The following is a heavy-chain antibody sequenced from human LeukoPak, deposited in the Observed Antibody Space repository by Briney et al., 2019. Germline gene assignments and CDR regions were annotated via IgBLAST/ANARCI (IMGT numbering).Heavy chain of an antibody. D-gene: IGHD3-3*01. CDR3: ARGPSKFGVVKTKWYFDL. CDR1: GGSFSGYY. J-gene: IGHJ2*01. Sequence: PSETLSLTCAVYGGSFSGYYWSWIRQPPGKGLEWIGEINHSGSTNYNPSLKSRVTISVDTSKNQFSLKLSSVTAADTAVYYCARGPSKFGVVKTKWYFDLWGRGTLVTVSS. CDR2: INHSGST. V-gene: IGHV4-34*01.